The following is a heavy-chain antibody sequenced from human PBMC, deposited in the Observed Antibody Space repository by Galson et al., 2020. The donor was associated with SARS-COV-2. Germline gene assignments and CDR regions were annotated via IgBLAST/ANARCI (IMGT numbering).Heavy chain of an antibody. D-gene: IGHD5-18*01. CDR1: GGSFSGYY. Sequence: SETLSLTCAVYGGSFSGYYWSWIRQPPGKGLEWIGEINHSGSTNYNPSLKSRVTISVDTSKNQFSLKLSSVTDADTAVYYCARIQLWLNYYYYYGMDVWGQGTTVTVS. CDR2: INHSGST. CDR3: ARIQLWLNYYYYYGMDV. V-gene: IGHV4-34*01. J-gene: IGHJ6*02.